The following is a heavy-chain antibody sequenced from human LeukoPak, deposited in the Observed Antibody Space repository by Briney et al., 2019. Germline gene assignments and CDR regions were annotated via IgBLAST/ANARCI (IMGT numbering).Heavy chain of an antibody. J-gene: IGHJ6*03. V-gene: IGHV3-48*03. CDR1: GFTFSSLE. D-gene: IGHD6-13*01. CDR2: ISSRGATM. CDR3: AREMVGIAAAGRHYYYYYMDV. Sequence: GGSLRLSCGAPGFTFSSLEMNWVRLAPGKGLEWVSYISSRGATMYYADSVKGRYTISRENANTSLCLNMNSTRAEETDVYYCAREMVGIAAAGRHYYYYYMDVWGQGTTVTVSS.